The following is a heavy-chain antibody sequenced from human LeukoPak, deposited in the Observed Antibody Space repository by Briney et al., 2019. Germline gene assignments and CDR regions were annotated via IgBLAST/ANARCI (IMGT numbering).Heavy chain of an antibody. J-gene: IGHJ4*02. CDR3: ARDLGLLHDY. D-gene: IGHD2-15*01. CDR2: ISYDGSNK. CDR1: GFTFSSYA. Sequence: QSGGSLRLSCAASGFTFSSYAMHWVRQAPGKGLEWVAVISYDGSNKYYADSVKGRFTISRDNSKNTLYLQMNSLRAEDTAVYYCARDLGLLHDYWGQGTLVTVSS. V-gene: IGHV3-30-3*01.